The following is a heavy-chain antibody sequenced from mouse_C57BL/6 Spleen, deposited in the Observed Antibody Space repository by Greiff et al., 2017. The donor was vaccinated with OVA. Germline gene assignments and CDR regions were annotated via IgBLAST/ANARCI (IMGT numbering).Heavy chain of an antibody. D-gene: IGHD4-1*01. CDR2: IDPSDSYT. CDR3: AGTGNYFDY. CDR1: GYTFTSYW. Sequence: QVQLQQPGAELVKPGASVKLSCKASGYTFTSYWMQWVKQRPGQGLEWIGEIDPSDSYTNYNQKFKGKATLTVDTSSSTAYMQLSSLTSEDSAVYYCAGTGNYFDYWGKGTTLTVSS. V-gene: IGHV1-50*01. J-gene: IGHJ2*01.